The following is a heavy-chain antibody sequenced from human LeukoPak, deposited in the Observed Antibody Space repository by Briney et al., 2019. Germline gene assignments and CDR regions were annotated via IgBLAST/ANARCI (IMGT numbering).Heavy chain of an antibody. CDR1: GDSITPYY. CDR3: VGSKSGPYGWFVL. V-gene: IGHV4-59*01. J-gene: IGHJ5*02. CDR2: IYYSGST. D-gene: IGHD2-15*01. Sequence: SETLSLTCTVSGDSITPYYWSWIRHPPGKGLEWIGYIYYSGSTDYNPSLTSRLTLSVDTSKNQLSLNVSSATAAGTALCSCVGSKSGPYGWFVLWGQRTLVTVSS.